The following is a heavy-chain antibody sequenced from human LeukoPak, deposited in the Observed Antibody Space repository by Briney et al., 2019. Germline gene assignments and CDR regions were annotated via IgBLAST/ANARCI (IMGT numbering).Heavy chain of an antibody. CDR1: GFTFSSYW. Sequence: PGGSPRLSCAASGFTFSSYWMTWLRQAPGKGLEWVATIKADGGDQYYVDSLRGRFTISRDNAKNSLYLQMNNLTAEDTAVYYCARDRSRFGYWGQGTLVTVSS. V-gene: IGHV3-7*01. CDR3: ARDRSRFGY. D-gene: IGHD6-6*01. CDR2: IKADGGDQ. J-gene: IGHJ4*02.